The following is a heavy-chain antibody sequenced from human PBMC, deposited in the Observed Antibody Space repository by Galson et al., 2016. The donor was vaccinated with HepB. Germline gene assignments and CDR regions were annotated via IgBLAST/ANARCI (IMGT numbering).Heavy chain of an antibody. CDR1: GFTFSSYA. CDR3: AKAQSSAWYDCDY. V-gene: IGHV3-23*01. D-gene: IGHD6-19*01. Sequence: SLRLSCAASGFTFSSYALSWVRQAPGKGLEWVSVIDHSGGSTYYIGSVKGRFTISRDNSKNTLYLQMSSLRAEDTAVYYCAKAQSSAWYDCDYWGQGTLVTVSS. J-gene: IGHJ4*02. CDR2: IDHSGGST.